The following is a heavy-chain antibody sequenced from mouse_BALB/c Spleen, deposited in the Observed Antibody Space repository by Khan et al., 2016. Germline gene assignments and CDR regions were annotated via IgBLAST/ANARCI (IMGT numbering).Heavy chain of an antibody. CDR2: INPDSSTI. D-gene: IGHD1-1*01. CDR1: GFDFSRYW. CDR3: ARRGYYFSMDY. J-gene: IGHJ4*01. V-gene: IGHV4-1*02. Sequence: VQLLESGGGLVQPGGSLKLSCAASGFDFSRYWMSWVRQAPGKGLEWIGEINPDSSTINYMPSLKDKFIISRDNAKNTLYPQMSKVRSEDTALYYCARRGYYFSMDYWGQGTSVTVSS.